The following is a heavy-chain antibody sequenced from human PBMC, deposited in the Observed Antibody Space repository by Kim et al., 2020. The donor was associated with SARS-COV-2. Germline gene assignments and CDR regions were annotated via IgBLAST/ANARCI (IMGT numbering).Heavy chain of an antibody. D-gene: IGHD6-13*01. V-gene: IGHV3-21*01. CDR1: GFNFSRYS. J-gene: IGHJ4*02. CDR2: ITASGDYT. CDR3: ARGSSIGLLWD. Sequence: LSLTCAASGFNFSRYSMNWVRQAPGKGLEWVSYITASGDYTYYTDSVKGRFTISRDNAKNSLYLQMNSLRPEDTAVYYCARGSSIGLLWDWGQGTLVTVSS.